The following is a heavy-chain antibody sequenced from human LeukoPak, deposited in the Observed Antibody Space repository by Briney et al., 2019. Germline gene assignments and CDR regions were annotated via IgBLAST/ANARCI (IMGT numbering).Heavy chain of an antibody. V-gene: IGHV1-2*02. CDR3: ARVSYHDYVWGSFADY. J-gene: IGHJ4*02. Sequence: GASVKVSCKASGYTFTDYYMHWVRQAPGQELEWMGWFNPNSGGTNYAQRFQGRVTLTRDTSISTAYMELSRLRSDDTAVYYCARVSYHDYVWGSFADYWGQGTLVTVSS. CDR2: FNPNSGGT. CDR1: GYTFTDYY. D-gene: IGHD3-16*01.